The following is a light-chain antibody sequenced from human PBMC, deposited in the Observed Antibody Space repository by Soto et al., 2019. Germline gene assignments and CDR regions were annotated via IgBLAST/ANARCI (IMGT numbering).Light chain of an antibody. V-gene: IGKV3-15*01. CDR2: GAS. CDR3: QQYDNWPPIT. CDR1: QSVSSN. Sequence: EIVLTQSPGTLSLSPGERATLSCRASQSVSSNLAWYQQEHGQAPRLLIYGASTRATGIPARFSGSGSGTEFTLTISSLQSEDFAVYYCQQYDNWPPITFGQGTRLEI. J-gene: IGKJ5*01.